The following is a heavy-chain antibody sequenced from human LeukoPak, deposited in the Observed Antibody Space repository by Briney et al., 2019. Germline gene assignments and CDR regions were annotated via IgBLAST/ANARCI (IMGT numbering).Heavy chain of an antibody. J-gene: IGHJ4*02. Sequence: GGSLRLSCAASGFTVSNNYMSWVRQAPGKGLEWVSVIYSGGSTYYADSVKGRFTVSRDNSKNTLYLQMNSLRAEDTAVYYCARATIFGVVPGDYWGQGTLVTVSS. CDR3: ARATIFGVVPGDY. CDR2: IYSGGST. D-gene: IGHD3-3*01. V-gene: IGHV3-53*01. CDR1: GFTVSNNY.